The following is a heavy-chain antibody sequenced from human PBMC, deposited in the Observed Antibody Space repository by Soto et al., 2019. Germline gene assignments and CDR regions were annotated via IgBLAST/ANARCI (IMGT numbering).Heavy chain of an antibody. V-gene: IGHV3-15*01. D-gene: IGHD6-19*01. CDR1: GFTFSNAR. J-gene: IGHJ3*02. CDR3: TTGRRYSSGWYDAFDI. Sequence: EVQLVESGGGLVKPGGSLRLSCAASGFTFSNARMSWVRQAPGKGLEWVGRIKSKTDGGTTDYAAPVKGRFTISRDDSKNTLYLQMNSLKTEDTAVYYCTTGRRYSSGWYDAFDIWGQGTMVTVSS. CDR2: IKSKTDGGTT.